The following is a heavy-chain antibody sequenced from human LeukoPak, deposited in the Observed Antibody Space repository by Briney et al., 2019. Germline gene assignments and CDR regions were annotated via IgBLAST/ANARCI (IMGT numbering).Heavy chain of an antibody. CDR1: GFTFSSYW. CDR3: ARPSGEYSSGWYGRYYFDY. Sequence: GGSLRLSCAASGFTFSSYWMHWVRQAPGKGLVWVSRINSDGSSTSYADSVKGRFTISRDNAKNTLYLQMNSLRAEDTAVYYCARPSGEYSSGWYGRYYFDYWGQGTLVTVSS. J-gene: IGHJ4*02. V-gene: IGHV3-74*01. D-gene: IGHD6-19*01. CDR2: INSDGSST.